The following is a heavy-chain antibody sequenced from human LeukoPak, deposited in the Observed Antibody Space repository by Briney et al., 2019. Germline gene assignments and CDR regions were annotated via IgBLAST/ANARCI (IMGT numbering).Heavy chain of an antibody. J-gene: IGHJ6*03. Sequence: GGSLRLSCAASGFTFSRYAMTWVRQAPGKGLEWVSGISVYDNTTYYADSVKGRFTISRDNSWSTVSLQMNSLRAEDTAVYYCARDPGTGYTVYYYYYYYMDVWGKGTTVTVSS. CDR3: ARDPGTGYTVYYYYYYYMDV. CDR1: GFTFSRYA. V-gene: IGHV3-23*01. CDR2: ISVYDNTT. D-gene: IGHD3-9*01.